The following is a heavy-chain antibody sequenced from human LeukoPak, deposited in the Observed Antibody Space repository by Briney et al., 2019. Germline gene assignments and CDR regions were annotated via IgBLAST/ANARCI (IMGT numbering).Heavy chain of an antibody. CDR3: AKDHTRVVVPAAIGALDY. CDR1: GFTFSSYG. D-gene: IGHD2-2*01. V-gene: IGHV3-30*02. J-gene: IGHJ4*02. CDR2: IRYDGSNK. Sequence: GGSLRLSCAASGFTFSSYGMHWVRQAPGKGLEWVAFIRYDGSNKYYADYVKGRFTISRDNSKNKLYVQMNSLRAEDTAVYYCAKDHTRVVVPAAIGALDYWGQGTLVTVSS.